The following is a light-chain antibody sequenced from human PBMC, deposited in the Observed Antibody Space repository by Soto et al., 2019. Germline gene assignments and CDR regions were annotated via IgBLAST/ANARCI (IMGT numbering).Light chain of an antibody. CDR1: SRDSGCYNY. Sequence: LTQPASVSWSPGQSITISCTGTSRDSGCYNYVSRYKQHPGEPPKLPIYDDTTRPSGISNPCSGSKSGNTAPLTISGLKTDDEADYYCGSSISGSAYAFGTGTKVTVL. V-gene: IGLV2-14*03. CDR3: GSSISGSAYA. J-gene: IGLJ1*01. CDR2: DDT.